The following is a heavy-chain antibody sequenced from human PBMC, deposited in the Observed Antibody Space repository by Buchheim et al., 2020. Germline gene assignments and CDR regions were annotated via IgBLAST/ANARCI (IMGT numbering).Heavy chain of an antibody. CDR3: AKGIKGGYNYYGMDV. CDR2: ISYDGNDK. J-gene: IGHJ6*02. D-gene: IGHD5-24*01. V-gene: IGHV3-30*18. CDR1: GFTFRNYG. Sequence: QVQLVQSGGGVVQPGKSLRLSCAASGFTFRNYGMHWVRQAPGKGLGCVAVISYDGNDKYYVDSVKGRFTISRDNSKNTLYLQMNSLRSEDTAVYFCAKGIKGGYNYYGMDVWGQETT.